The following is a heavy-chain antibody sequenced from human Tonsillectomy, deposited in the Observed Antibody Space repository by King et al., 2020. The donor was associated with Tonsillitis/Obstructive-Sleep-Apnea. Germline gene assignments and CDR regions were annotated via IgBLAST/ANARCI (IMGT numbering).Heavy chain of an antibody. J-gene: IGHJ4*02. V-gene: IGHV5-10-1*01. CDR1: GYSFTNYW. D-gene: IGHD2-2*01. CDR3: SRHWYCSSTSCYLVDY. CDR2: IDPSDSYT. Sequence: VQLVESGAEVKKPGESLRISCKGSGYSFTNYWISWVRQMPGKGLEWMGRIDPSDSYTNYSPSFQGNVTIHVDKSFSTAYLQWSRLTPSATAMYYCSRHWYCSSTSCYLVDYWGQGTLVTVSS.